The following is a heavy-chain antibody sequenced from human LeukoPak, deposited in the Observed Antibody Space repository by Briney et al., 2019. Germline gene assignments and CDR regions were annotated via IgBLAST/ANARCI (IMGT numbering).Heavy chain of an antibody. V-gene: IGHV3-23*01. J-gene: IGHJ4*02. CDR1: KFTFTNYA. CDR3: AKSRYRVAAAGADFDY. Sequence: GGSLRLSCAASKFTFTNYAMNWVRQAPGKGLEWVSIISSSGGNTYYADSVKGRFTISRDNSKNTLYLQMNSLRVEDTAVYYCAKSRYRVAAAGADFDYWGQGTLVTVSS. CDR2: ISSSGGNT. D-gene: IGHD6-13*01.